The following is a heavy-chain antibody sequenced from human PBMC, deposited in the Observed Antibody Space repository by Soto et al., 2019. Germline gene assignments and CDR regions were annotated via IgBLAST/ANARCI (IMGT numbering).Heavy chain of an antibody. V-gene: IGHV5-51*01. D-gene: IGHD2-8*01. CDR2: IYPGDSDT. CDR1: GYSFTSYW. CDR3: ARVDCTNGVCYTRTHHFDY. Sequence: ESLTISCKCSGYSFTSYWIGLVRQMPGKGLEWMGIIYPGDSDTRYSPSFQGQVTISADKSISTAYLQWSSLKASDTAMYYCARVDCTNGVCYTRTHHFDYWGQGTLVTVSS. J-gene: IGHJ4*02.